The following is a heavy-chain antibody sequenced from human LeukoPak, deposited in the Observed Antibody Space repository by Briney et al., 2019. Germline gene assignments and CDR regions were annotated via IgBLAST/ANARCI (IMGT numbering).Heavy chain of an antibody. D-gene: IGHD3-10*01. CDR3: AREVSGYYGSGSYPDY. CDR1: GGSVSSGSYY. V-gene: IGHV4-61*01. J-gene: IGHJ4*02. Sequence: SETLSLTCTVSGGSVSSGSYYWSWIRQPPGKGLEWIGYIYYSGSTNYNPSLKSRVTISVDTSENQFSLKLSSVTAADTAVYYCAREVSGYYGSGSYPDYWGQGTLVTVSS. CDR2: IYYSGST.